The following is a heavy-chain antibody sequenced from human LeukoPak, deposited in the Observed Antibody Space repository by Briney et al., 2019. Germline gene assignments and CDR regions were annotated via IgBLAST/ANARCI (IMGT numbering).Heavy chain of an antibody. D-gene: IGHD6-19*01. CDR2: IIGSGGRT. CDR1: GFTFSSYA. V-gene: IGHV3-23*01. CDR3: AKGYGSGLYWYFDL. J-gene: IGHJ2*01. Sequence: GGSLRLSCAASGFTFSSYAMSWVRQAPGKGLEWLSAIIGSGGRTHYADSVEGRFTISRDNSRNTLYLQMNSLRAEDTAVYYCAKGYGSGLYWYFDLWGRGNLVTVSS.